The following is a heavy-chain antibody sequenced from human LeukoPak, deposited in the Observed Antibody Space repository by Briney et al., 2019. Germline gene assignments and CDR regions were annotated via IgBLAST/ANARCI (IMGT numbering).Heavy chain of an antibody. D-gene: IGHD3-22*01. CDR2: ISSSSSYI. J-gene: IGHJ6*03. CDR1: GFTLSSYS. V-gene: IGHV3-21*01. Sequence: PGGSLRLSCAASGFTLSSYSMNWVRQAPGKGLECVSSISSSSSYIYYANSVQGRFTISRDNAKNSLYLQMNSLRAEDTAVYYCARDQTYCYDSSGYHYYMDVWGKGTTVTVSS. CDR3: ARDQTYCYDSSGYHYYMDV.